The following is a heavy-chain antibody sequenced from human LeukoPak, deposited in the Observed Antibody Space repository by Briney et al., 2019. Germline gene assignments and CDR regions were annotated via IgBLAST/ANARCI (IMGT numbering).Heavy chain of an antibody. V-gene: IGHV3-33*01. D-gene: IGHD3-22*01. CDR3: ARQYSSSYFYGH. CDR1: GFTFSSYG. Sequence: GGSLRLSCAASGFTFSSYGMHWVRQAPGKGLEWVAAIWDDGNTKHYVDSVKGRFTISRDNPKNTLYLQMNSLRVEDTAVYYCARQYSSSYFYGHWGQGTLVTVSS. J-gene: IGHJ4*02. CDR2: IWDDGNTK.